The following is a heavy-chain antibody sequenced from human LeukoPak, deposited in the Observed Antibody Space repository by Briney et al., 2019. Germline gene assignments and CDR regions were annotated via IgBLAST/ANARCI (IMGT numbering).Heavy chain of an antibody. Sequence: SGTLSLTCAVSGGSISSSNWWSWVRQPPGKGLEWIGEIYHSGSTNYNPSLKSRVTISVDKSKNHFSLKLTSVTAADTAVYYCARDRGYSGYDFGVWGQGTLVTVSS. CDR2: IYHSGST. CDR1: GGSISSSNW. V-gene: IGHV4-4*02. CDR3: ARDRGYSGYDFGV. J-gene: IGHJ4*02. D-gene: IGHD5-12*01.